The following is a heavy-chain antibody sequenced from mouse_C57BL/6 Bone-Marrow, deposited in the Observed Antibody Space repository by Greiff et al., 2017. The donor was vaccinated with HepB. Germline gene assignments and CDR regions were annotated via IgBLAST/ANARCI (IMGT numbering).Heavy chain of an antibody. J-gene: IGHJ1*03. CDR2: FHPYNDDT. Sequence: QVQLQQSGAELVKPGASVKMSCKASGYTFTTYPIEWMKQNHGKSLEWIGNFHPYNDDTKYNEKFKGKATLTVEKSSSTVYLGLSRLTSDDSAVYYCARGGYYGSSYRYFDVWGTGTTVTVSS. V-gene: IGHV1-47*01. D-gene: IGHD1-1*01. CDR1: GYTFTTYP. CDR3: ARGGYYGSSYRYFDV.